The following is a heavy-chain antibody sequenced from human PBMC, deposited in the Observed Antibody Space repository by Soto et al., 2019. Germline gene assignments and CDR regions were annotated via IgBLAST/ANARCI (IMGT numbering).Heavy chain of an antibody. CDR2: IIPIFGTA. V-gene: IGHV1-69*06. CDR1: GGTFSSYA. D-gene: IGHD1-1*01. Sequence: GASVKVSCKASGGTFSSYAISWVRQAPGQGLEWMGGIIPIFGTANYAQKFQGRVTITADKSTSTAYMELSSLRSEDTAVYYCARDYNWSRNNWFDPWGQGTLVTVSS. CDR3: ARDYNWSRNNWFDP. J-gene: IGHJ5*02.